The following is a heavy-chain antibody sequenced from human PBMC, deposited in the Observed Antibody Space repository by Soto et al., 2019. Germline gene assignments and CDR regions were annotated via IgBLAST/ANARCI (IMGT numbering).Heavy chain of an antibody. CDR1: GYTFTSYA. J-gene: IGHJ4*02. CDR3: ARGGDRQQLSTD. D-gene: IGHD6-13*01. Sequence: QVQLVQSGAEVKKPGASVKVSCKASGYTFTSYAMHWVRQAPGQRLEWMGWINAGNGNTKYSQKFQGRVTIIRDTYGSTAYMELSSLRSEDTAVYYCARGGDRQQLSTDWGQGTLVTVSS. V-gene: IGHV1-3*01. CDR2: INAGNGNT.